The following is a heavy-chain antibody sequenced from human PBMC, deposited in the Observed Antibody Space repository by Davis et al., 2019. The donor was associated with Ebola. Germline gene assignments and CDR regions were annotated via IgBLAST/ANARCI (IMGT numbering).Heavy chain of an antibody. D-gene: IGHD5-12*01. V-gene: IGHV3-30-3*01. Sequence: GESLKISCAASGFTFSSYAMHWVRQAPGKGLEWVAVISYDGSNKYYADSVKGRFTISRDNSKNTLYLQMNSLRAEDTAVYYCAREGETKATILYGMDVWGQGTTVTVSS. CDR1: GFTFSSYA. CDR2: ISYDGSNK. J-gene: IGHJ6*02. CDR3: AREGETKATILYGMDV.